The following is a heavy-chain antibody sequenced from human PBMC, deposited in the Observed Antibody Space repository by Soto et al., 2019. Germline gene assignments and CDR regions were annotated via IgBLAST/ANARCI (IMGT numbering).Heavy chain of an antibody. V-gene: IGHV4-59*01. CDR1: GGSISSNY. D-gene: IGHD6-13*01. J-gene: IGHJ4*02. CDR2: VYNSGST. CDR3: ARYRREAVAGYTLDN. Sequence: KPSETLSLTCTVSGGSISSNYWTWIRQPPGKGLEWIGYVYNSGSTNYNPSLKNRVTISEDTSKSQFSLKVNSMTAADTAVYYCARYRREAVAGYTLDNWGQGILVTVSS.